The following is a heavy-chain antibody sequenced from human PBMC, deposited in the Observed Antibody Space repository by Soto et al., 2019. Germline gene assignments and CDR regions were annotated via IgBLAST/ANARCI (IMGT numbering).Heavy chain of an antibody. Sequence: PGGSLRLSCVASGFTFNTYVMTWVRQAPGKGLEWVSSISASGASTYYADSVKGRFTISRDNSKTSLYLHLDSLRADDTAIYFCARTWVVARPRGYYFDYWGQGTLVTVSS. D-gene: IGHD5-12*01. CDR3: ARTWVVARPRGYYFDY. V-gene: IGHV3-23*01. J-gene: IGHJ4*02. CDR1: GFTFNTYV. CDR2: ISASGAST.